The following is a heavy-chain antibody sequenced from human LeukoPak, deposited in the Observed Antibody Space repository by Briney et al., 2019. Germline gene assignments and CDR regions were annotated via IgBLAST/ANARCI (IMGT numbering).Heavy chain of an antibody. CDR2: INPNSGGT. Sequence: PRASVKVSCKASGYTFTGYYMHWVRQAPGQGLEWMGWINPNSGGTNYAQKFQGRVTMTRDTSISTAYMELSRPRSDDTAVYYCASQALQQLAHDAFDIWGQGTMVTVSS. D-gene: IGHD6-13*01. CDR3: ASQALQQLAHDAFDI. V-gene: IGHV1-2*02. J-gene: IGHJ3*02. CDR1: GYTFTGYY.